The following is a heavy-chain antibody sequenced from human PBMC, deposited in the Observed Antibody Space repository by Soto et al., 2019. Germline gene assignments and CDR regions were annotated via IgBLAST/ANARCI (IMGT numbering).Heavy chain of an antibody. J-gene: IGHJ4*02. D-gene: IGHD2-21*02. CDR3: ASGDGDCGGDCYSADY. V-gene: IGHV4-34*01. CDR1: GGSFSGYY. Sequence: SETLSLTCAVYGGSFSGYYWSWIRQPPGKGLEWIGEINHSGSTNYNPSLKSRVTISVDTSKDQFSLKLSSVTAADTAVYYCASGDGDCGGDCYSADYWGQGILVIVSS. CDR2: INHSGST.